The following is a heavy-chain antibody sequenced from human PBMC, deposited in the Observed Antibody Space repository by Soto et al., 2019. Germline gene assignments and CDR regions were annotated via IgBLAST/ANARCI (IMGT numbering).Heavy chain of an antibody. V-gene: IGHV3-48*01. CDR2: ISSRSSPI. Sequence: EVQLVKSGGGLVQPGGSLRLSCPASGFTFSSSSMNWVRQAPGKGLEWVSYISSRSSPIYYADSVKGRFTISRDNAKNSLYLQMDSLRADDTAVYYCARDPEGGHAFDIWGQGTMVTVSS. CDR3: ARDPEGGHAFDI. CDR1: GFTFSSSS. J-gene: IGHJ3*02. D-gene: IGHD1-26*01.